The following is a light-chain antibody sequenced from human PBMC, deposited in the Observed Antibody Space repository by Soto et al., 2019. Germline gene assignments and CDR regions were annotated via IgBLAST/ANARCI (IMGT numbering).Light chain of an antibody. V-gene: IGLV2-23*01. CDR3: CSYAGSVL. CDR2: EGS. CDR1: SSDVGSYKV. Sequence: QSALTQPASVSGSPGQSITISCTGTSSDVGSYKVVSWYQQHPGKAPKLMIYEGSKRPSGVSNRFSGSKSGNTASLTISGLQAEDDADYYCCSYAGSVLFGGGTKLTVL. J-gene: IGLJ2*01.